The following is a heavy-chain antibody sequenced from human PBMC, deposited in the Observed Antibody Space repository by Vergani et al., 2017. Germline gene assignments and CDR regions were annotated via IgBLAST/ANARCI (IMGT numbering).Heavy chain of an antibody. V-gene: IGHV1-69*01. Sequence: QVQLVQSGAEVKKPGSSVKVSCKASGGTFSSYAISWVRQAPGQGLEWMGGIIPIFGTANYAQKFQGRVTITADESTSTPYMELSSLRSEDTAVYYCARGYDFWSGYYHRYYYMDVWGKGTTVTVSS. CDR2: IIPIFGTA. J-gene: IGHJ6*03. CDR1: GGTFSSYA. D-gene: IGHD3-3*01. CDR3: ARGYDFWSGYYHRYYYMDV.